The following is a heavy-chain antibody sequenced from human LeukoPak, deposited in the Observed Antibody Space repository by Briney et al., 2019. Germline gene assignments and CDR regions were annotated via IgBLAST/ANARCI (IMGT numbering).Heavy chain of an antibody. CDR3: AGLFAY. J-gene: IGHJ4*02. CDR1: GFTFSSYS. Sequence: GGSLRLSCAASGFTFSSYSMNWVRQAPGQGLEWVAHIGVSSSTIYYADSVKGRFSISRDNAKNSLYLQMNSLRDEDTAVYYCAGLFAYWGQGMLVTVSS. D-gene: IGHD3-10*02. V-gene: IGHV3-48*02. CDR2: IGVSSSTI.